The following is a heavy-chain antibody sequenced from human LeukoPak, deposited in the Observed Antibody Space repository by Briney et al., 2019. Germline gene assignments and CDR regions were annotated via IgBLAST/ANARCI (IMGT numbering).Heavy chain of an antibody. CDR1: GFTFSSYG. Sequence: GRSLRLSCAASGFTFSSYGMHWVRQAPGKGLEWVAVISYDGSNKYYADSVKGRFTISRDNSKNTLYLQMNSLRAQDTAVYYCAKDRDIVVVPAALEFWGQGTLVTVSS. CDR2: ISYDGSNK. CDR3: AKDRDIVVVPAALEF. V-gene: IGHV3-30*18. D-gene: IGHD2-2*01. J-gene: IGHJ4*02.